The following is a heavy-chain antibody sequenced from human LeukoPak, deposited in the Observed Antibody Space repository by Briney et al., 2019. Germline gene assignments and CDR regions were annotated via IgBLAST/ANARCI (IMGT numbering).Heavy chain of an antibody. Sequence: ASVKVSFKASGYSFRGYYLHWVRQAPGRGLEWMGWINPDSGGTNSAQQFQDRVTMTRDTSISTAYMELSSLRSDDTASYYCARIRGGYNLGAFDIWGQGTMVTVSS. CDR2: INPDSGGT. D-gene: IGHD5-24*01. CDR1: GYSFRGYY. V-gene: IGHV1-2*02. J-gene: IGHJ3*02. CDR3: ARIRGGYNLGAFDI.